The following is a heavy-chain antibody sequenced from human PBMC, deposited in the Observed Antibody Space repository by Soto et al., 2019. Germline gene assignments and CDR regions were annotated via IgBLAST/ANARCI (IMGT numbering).Heavy chain of an antibody. Sequence: GGSLRLSCAASGFTFSSYAMSWVRQAPGKGLEWVSAISGSGGSTYYADSVKGRFTISRDNSKNTLYLQMNSLRAEDTAVYYCAKDPAHIVVVVAAMPNWFDPWGQGTLVTVS. CDR1: GFTFSSYA. V-gene: IGHV3-23*01. CDR2: ISGSGGST. J-gene: IGHJ5*02. D-gene: IGHD2-15*01. CDR3: AKDPAHIVVVVAAMPNWFDP.